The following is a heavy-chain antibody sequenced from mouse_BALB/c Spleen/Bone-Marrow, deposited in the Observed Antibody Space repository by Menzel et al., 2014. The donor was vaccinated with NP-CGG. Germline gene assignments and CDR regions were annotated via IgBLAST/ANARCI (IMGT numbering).Heavy chain of an antibody. CDR2: INPNNGGT. J-gene: IGHJ4*01. CDR3: ARGDGYYVYAMDY. CDR1: GYAFXEYT. D-gene: IGHD2-3*01. Sequence: VQLKQSGPELVKPGASVKISCKTSGYAFXEYTMHWVKQSHGKSLEWIGSINPNNGGTNYNQKFKGKATLTVDKSSSTAYMEFRSLTSEDSAVYYCARGDGYYVYAMDYWGQGTSVTVSS. V-gene: IGHV1-18*01.